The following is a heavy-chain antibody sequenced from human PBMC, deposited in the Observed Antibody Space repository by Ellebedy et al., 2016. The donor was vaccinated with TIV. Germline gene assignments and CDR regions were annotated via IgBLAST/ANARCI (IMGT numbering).Heavy chain of an antibody. J-gene: IGHJ4*02. Sequence: PGGSLRLSCAASGFTFSSYWMHWVRQAPGKGLVWVSRINSDGSSTSYADSVKGRFTISRDNAKNSLYLQMNSLRAEDTAVYYCARGDSSGYYDYWGQGTLVTVSS. CDR1: GFTFSSYW. V-gene: IGHV3-74*01. CDR2: INSDGSST. CDR3: ARGDSSGYYDY. D-gene: IGHD3-22*01.